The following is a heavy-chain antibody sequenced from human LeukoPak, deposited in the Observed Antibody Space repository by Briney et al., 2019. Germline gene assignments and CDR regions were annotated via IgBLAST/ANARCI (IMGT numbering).Heavy chain of an antibody. CDR3: AREPQLAPEGYYGMDV. Sequence: GASVKVSCKASGGTFSSYAISWVRQAPGQGLEWMGWISAYNGNTNYAQKLQGRVTMTTDTSTSTAYMELRSLRSDDTAVYYCAREPQLAPEGYYGMDVWGQGTTVTVSS. V-gene: IGHV1-18*01. CDR1: GGTFSSYA. CDR2: ISAYNGNT. D-gene: IGHD6-13*01. J-gene: IGHJ6*02.